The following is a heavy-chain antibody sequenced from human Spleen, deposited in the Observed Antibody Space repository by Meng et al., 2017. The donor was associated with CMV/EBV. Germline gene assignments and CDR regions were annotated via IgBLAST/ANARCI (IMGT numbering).Heavy chain of an antibody. Sequence: GTFSSYAISWVRQAPGQGLEWMGGIIPICGTANYAQKFQGRVTITTDESTSTAYMELSSLRSEDTAVYYCARARRPYSSGWYVDFDLWGRGTLVTVSS. CDR3: ARARRPYSSGWYVDFDL. V-gene: IGHV1-69*05. J-gene: IGHJ2*01. CDR2: IIPICGTA. D-gene: IGHD6-19*01. CDR1: GTFSSYA.